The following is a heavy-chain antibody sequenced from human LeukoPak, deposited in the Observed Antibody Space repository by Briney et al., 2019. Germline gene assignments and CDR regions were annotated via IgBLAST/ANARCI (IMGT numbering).Heavy chain of an antibody. J-gene: IGHJ4*02. Sequence: GGSLRLSCAASGFTVSSNYMSWVRQAPGKGLEWVSVIYSGGSTYYADSVKGRFTISRDNSKNTPYLQMNSLRAEDTAVYYCARTIDDFWSGYYPLDWGQGTLVTVSS. D-gene: IGHD3-3*01. CDR3: ARTIDDFWSGYYPLD. CDR1: GFTVSSNY. V-gene: IGHV3-53*01. CDR2: IYSGGST.